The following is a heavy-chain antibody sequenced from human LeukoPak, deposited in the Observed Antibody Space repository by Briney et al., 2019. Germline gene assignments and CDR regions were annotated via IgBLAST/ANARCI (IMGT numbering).Heavy chain of an antibody. CDR1: RFTFSTYA. V-gene: IGHV3-23*01. D-gene: IGHD2-2*01. J-gene: IGHJ4*02. CDR3: AKSQRNDQQVVQRIDY. Sequence: PGGSLRLSCTASRFTFSTYAMNWVRQAPGKGLEWVSSISGSGDTTYYTGSVKGRFTISRDNSKNALYLQMSSLRAEDTAVYYCAKSQRNDQQVVQRIDYWGQGTLVTVSS. CDR2: ISGSGDTT.